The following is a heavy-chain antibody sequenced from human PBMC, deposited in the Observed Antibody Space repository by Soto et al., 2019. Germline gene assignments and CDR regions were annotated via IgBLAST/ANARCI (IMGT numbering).Heavy chain of an antibody. D-gene: IGHD3-3*01. V-gene: IGHV1-18*01. CDR2: ISAYHGNT. J-gene: IGHJ4*02. CDR1: GYPFTSYG. Sequence: ASLKVSCNASGYPFTSYGISCVRQAPGQGLEWMGWISAYHGNTNYAQKLQGRVTMTTDTSTSTAYMELRSLRSDDTAVYYCARWSGDYVVYWGQGTLVTVSS. CDR3: ARWSGDYVVY.